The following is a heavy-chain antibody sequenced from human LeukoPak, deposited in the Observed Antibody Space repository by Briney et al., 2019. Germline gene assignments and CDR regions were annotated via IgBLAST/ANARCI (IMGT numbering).Heavy chain of an antibody. CDR1: GGSISSYY. J-gene: IGHJ4*02. V-gene: IGHV4-4*07. CDR2: IYTSGST. D-gene: IGHD3-10*01. CDR3: ARVGSYCFEY. Sequence: PSETLSLTCSVSGGSISSYYWSWIRHPAGKGLEWIGHIYTSGSTNSNPSLKSRVTMSVDTSKHQFSLKLSSVTAADTAVYYCARVGSYCFEYWGQGTLVTVSS.